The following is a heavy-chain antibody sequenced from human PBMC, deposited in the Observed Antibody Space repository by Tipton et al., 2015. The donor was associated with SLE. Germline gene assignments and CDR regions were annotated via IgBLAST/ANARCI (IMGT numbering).Heavy chain of an antibody. CDR3: ARDSSGGYNWFDP. J-gene: IGHJ5*02. D-gene: IGHD3-22*01. Sequence: LRLSCTVSGSFITAYYWTWIRQPPGKGLEWIGYVYYSGTTNYNPSLKSRVTISVDTSKNHFSLKLSSVTAADTAVYYCARDSSGGYNWFDPWGQGTLVTVSS. CDR2: VYYSGTT. CDR1: GSFITAYY. V-gene: IGHV4-59*01.